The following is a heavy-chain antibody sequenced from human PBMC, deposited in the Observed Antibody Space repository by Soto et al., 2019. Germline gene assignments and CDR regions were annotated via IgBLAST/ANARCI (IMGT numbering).Heavy chain of an antibody. CDR3: ARSITMVRGPPGNWFDP. CDR2: IDPSDSYT. J-gene: IGHJ5*02. Sequence: GSLQISCEGCGYSFYKSWIPWVRHIPRKHLEWMGRIDPSDSYTNYSPSFQGHVTISADKSISTAYLQWSSLKASDTAMYYCARSITMVRGPPGNWFDPWGQGTLVTVSS. D-gene: IGHD3-10*01. CDR1: GYSFYKSW. V-gene: IGHV5-10-1*01.